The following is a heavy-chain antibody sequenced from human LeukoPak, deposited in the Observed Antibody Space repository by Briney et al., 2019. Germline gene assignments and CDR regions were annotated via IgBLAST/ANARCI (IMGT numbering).Heavy chain of an antibody. V-gene: IGHV4-39*01. CDR2: IYYSGTT. J-gene: IGHJ2*01. Sequence: PSETLSPTCTVSGGSISSSSFYWGWIRQPPGKGLEWIGNIYYSGTTYYNPSLRSRVTISVDTSKNRFSLKLSSVTAADTAVYYCARPPSWDWYFGLWGRGTLVTVSS. CDR3: ARPPSWDWYFGL. D-gene: IGHD2-2*01. CDR1: GGSISSSSFY.